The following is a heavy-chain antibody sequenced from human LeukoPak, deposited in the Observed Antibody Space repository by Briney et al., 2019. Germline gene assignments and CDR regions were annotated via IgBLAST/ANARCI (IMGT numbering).Heavy chain of an antibody. V-gene: IGHV1-8*01. Sequence: ASVKVSCKASGYTFTTYDINWVRQATGQGLEWMGWMNPNSGNTGYAQKFQGRVTMTRNTSISTVYMELSSLRSEDTAVYYCARERHYGSGREGMAVWGKGTTVTVSS. D-gene: IGHD3-10*01. CDR3: ARERHYGSGREGMAV. CDR2: MNPNSGNT. CDR1: GYTFTTYD. J-gene: IGHJ6*03.